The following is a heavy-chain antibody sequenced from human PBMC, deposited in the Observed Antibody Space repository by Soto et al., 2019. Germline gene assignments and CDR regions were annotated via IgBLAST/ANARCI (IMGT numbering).Heavy chain of an antibody. V-gene: IGHV4-59*01. CDR3: TREQSDDNYFDP. D-gene: IGHD6-19*01. CDR2: IYYSGGT. CDR1: GGSFSCYY. Sequence: PSETLSLTCAVYGGSFSCYYWSWIRQPPGKGLEWLGYIYYSGGTNYNPSLKSRVTISLDKSKSQFSLRLISVTAADTAVYYCTREQSDDNYFDPWGQGTLVTVSS. J-gene: IGHJ5*02.